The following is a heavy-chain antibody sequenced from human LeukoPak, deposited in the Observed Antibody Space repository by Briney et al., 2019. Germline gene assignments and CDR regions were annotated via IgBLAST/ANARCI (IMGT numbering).Heavy chain of an antibody. CDR3: ARGVLLWFGVPMGFDP. CDR2: INHSGST. V-gene: IGHV4-34*01. D-gene: IGHD3-10*01. CDR1: GGSFSGYY. Sequence: SETLSLTCAVYGGSFSGYYWSWIRQPPGKGLEWIGEINHSGSTNYNPSLKSRVTISVDTSKNQFSLKLSSVTAADTAVYYCARGVLLWFGVPMGFDPWGQGTLVTVFS. J-gene: IGHJ5*02.